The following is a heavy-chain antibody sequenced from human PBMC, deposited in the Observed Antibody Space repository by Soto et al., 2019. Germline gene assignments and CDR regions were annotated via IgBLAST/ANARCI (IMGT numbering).Heavy chain of an antibody. D-gene: IGHD3-10*01. Sequence: QVQLQESGPGLVKPSETLSLSCTDSGGSISSYHWSWIRQTPGKGLEWIGYVHYSWGSNYNPSLKGRDAISLDTPNSQFSLKLISVTARDTAVYYCERQGFGALRGRVDVWGQGSRVTVSS. J-gene: IGHJ6*02. CDR2: VHYSWGS. CDR3: ERQGFGALRGRVDV. CDR1: GGSISSYH. V-gene: IGHV4-59*08.